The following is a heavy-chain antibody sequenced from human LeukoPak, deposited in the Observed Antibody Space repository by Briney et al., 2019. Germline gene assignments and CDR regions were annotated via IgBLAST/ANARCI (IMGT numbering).Heavy chain of an antibody. D-gene: IGHD1-1*01. CDR2: IYYSGST. J-gene: IGHJ6*03. CDR3: ASRGTNYYYYYMDV. Sequence: SETLSLTCTVSGGSVSSSSYYWGWIRQPPGKGLEWIGSIYYSGSTYYNPSLKSRVTISVDTSKNQFSLKLSSVTAADTAVYYCASRGTNYYYYYMDVWGKGTTVTISS. CDR1: GGSVSSSSYY. V-gene: IGHV4-39*01.